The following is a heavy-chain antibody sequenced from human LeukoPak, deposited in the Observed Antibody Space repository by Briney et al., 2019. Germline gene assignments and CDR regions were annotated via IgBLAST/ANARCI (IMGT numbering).Heavy chain of an antibody. CDR3: AKDQIVVVPAALDY. V-gene: IGHV3-23*01. J-gene: IGHJ4*02. CDR2: ISGSGGST. Sequence: PGGTLRLSCAASGFTFSSYAMSWVRQAPGKGLEWVSAISGSGGSTYYADSVKGRFTISRANSNNTLYLQMNSLRAEDTAVYYCAKDQIVVVPAALDYWGQGTLVTVSS. CDR1: GFTFSSYA. D-gene: IGHD2-2*01.